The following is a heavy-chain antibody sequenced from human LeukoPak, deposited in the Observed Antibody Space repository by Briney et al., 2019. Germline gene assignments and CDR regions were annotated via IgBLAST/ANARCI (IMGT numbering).Heavy chain of an antibody. CDR1: GFTFSTYS. D-gene: IGHD6-13*01. CDR2: ISGSGANT. CDR3: AKYPASGGYFDY. J-gene: IGHJ4*02. Sequence: PGGSLRLSCAASGFTFSTYSMSWVRLAPGKGLEWVSGISGSGANTYYADSVKGRFTISRDNSKNTLYLQMNSLRAEDTAVFYCAKYPASGGYFDYWSQGTLVTVSS. V-gene: IGHV3-23*01.